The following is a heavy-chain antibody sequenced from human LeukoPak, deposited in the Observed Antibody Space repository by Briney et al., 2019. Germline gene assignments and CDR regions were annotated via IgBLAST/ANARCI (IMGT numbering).Heavy chain of an antibody. V-gene: IGHV3-21*01. J-gene: IGHJ4*02. CDR3: ARDHYSGSYSFDY. CDR1: GFTFSSYS. D-gene: IGHD1-26*01. Sequence: TGGSLRLSCAASGFTFSSYSMNWVRQAPGKGLEWVSSISSSSSYIYYADSVKGRFTISRDNAKNSLYLQMNSLRAGDTAVYYCARDHYSGSYSFDYWGQGTLVTVSS. CDR2: ISSSSSYI.